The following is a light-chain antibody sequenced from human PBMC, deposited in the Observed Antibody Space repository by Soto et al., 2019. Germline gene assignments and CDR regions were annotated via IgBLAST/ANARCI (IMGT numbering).Light chain of an antibody. V-gene: IGLV2-14*01. Sequence: QSVVTQPASVSGSPGQSITISCTGTSSDVGGHNYVSWYQQHPGRAPKLMIYEVSNRPSGVSNRFSGSKSGNTASLTISGLQPEDEADYYCSSYTSSSTYVFGTGTKVTVL. CDR3: SSYTSSSTYV. CDR1: SSDVGGHNY. CDR2: EVS. J-gene: IGLJ1*01.